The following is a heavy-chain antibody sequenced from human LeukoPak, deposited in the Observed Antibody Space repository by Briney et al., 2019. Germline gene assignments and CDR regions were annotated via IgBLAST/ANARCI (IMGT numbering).Heavy chain of an antibody. V-gene: IGHV4-38-2*01. CDR3: ARGGSGNYWDFDY. J-gene: IGHJ4*02. D-gene: IGHD3-10*01. Sequence: SETLSLTCAVSGFSIRRPYYWGWIRQPPGKGLEWIGSVHHSGYTHYNPSLKSRVTTSIDTSNNQFSLKLKLNSVTAADTAVYYCARGGSGNYWDFDYWGQGTLVTVSS. CDR2: VHHSGYT. CDR1: GFSIRRPYY.